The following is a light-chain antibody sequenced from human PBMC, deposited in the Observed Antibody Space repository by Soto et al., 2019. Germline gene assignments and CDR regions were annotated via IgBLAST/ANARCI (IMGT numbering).Light chain of an antibody. J-gene: IGKJ2*01. CDR3: QQYNKWPRT. CDR1: QSVSSSY. Sequence: EIVLTQSPGTLSLSPVEIATLSCRASQSVSSSYLAWYQQKPGQAPRLLIYGASTTATGIPARFSGSGSGTEFTLTISSLQSEDFAVYNCQQYNKWPRTFGQGTTGDIK. V-gene: IGKV3-15*01. CDR2: GAS.